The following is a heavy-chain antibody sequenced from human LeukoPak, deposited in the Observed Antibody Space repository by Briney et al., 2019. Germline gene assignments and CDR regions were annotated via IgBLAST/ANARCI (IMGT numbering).Heavy chain of an antibody. J-gene: IGHJ4*02. CDR3: ATMVRGARFDY. D-gene: IGHD3-10*01. CDR2: ISDTGST. V-gene: IGHV4-59*08. Sequence: PSETLSLTCTVSGGSISSFYWTWIRQPPGKGLDLIGYISDTGSTDYNPSLKGRLTMSIDTSKSQFSLRLNSVTAADTALYCCATMVRGARFDYWGQGTLVTVSS. CDR1: GGSISSFY.